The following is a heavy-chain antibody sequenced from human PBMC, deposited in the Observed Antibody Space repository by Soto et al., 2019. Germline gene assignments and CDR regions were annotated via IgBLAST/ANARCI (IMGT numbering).Heavy chain of an antibody. CDR3: AKDQASGQGSFDS. J-gene: IGHJ4*02. V-gene: IGHV3-30*18. CDR2: ISYGGSNQ. Sequence: LRLSCAASGLTFNIYGMHWVRQAPDKGLEWVALISYGGSNQYYADSVKGRFTISRDNSKNTLFLQMNSLRADDTAVYYCAKDQASGQGSFDSWGQGTLVTVSS. CDR1: GLTFNIYG.